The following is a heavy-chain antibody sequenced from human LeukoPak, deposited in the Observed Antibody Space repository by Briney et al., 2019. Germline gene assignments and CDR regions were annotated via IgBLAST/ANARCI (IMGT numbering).Heavy chain of an antibody. CDR1: GFTFSSYA. J-gene: IGHJ4*02. V-gene: IGHV3-23*01. CDR3: AKGTLTFGGVIVQPFDY. D-gene: IGHD3-16*02. CDR2: ISGSGGST. Sequence: GGSLRLSCAASGFTFSSYAMSWVRQAPGKGLEWVSGISGSGGSTYYADSVKGRFTISRDNSKNTLYLQMNSLRAEDTAVYYCAKGTLTFGGVIVQPFDYWGQGTLVTVSS.